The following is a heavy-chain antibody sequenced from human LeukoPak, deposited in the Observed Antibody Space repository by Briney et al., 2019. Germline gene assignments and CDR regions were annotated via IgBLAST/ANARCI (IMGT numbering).Heavy chain of an antibody. D-gene: IGHD1-1*01. V-gene: IGHV3-21*01. Sequence: KSGGSLRLSCAASGFTFSSYTMNWVRQAPGKGLEWVSSISSSSSYIYYAASVKGRFTISRDNAKNSLYLQMNRLRAEDTAVYYCARERQLERLAFGKEGSAFDYWGQGTLVTVSS. CDR3: ARERQLERLAFGKEGSAFDY. CDR1: GFTFSSYT. J-gene: IGHJ4*02. CDR2: ISSSSSYI.